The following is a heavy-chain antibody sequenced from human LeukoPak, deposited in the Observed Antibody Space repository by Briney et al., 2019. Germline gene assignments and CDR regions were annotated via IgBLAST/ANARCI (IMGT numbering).Heavy chain of an antibody. V-gene: IGHV1-2*02. J-gene: IGHJ4*02. CDR1: GYTFTGYY. Sequence: ASVKVSCKASGYTFTGYYMHWVRQAPGQGLEWMGWINPNSGGTNYAQKFQGRVTMTRNTSISTAYMELSRLRSDDTAAYYCARDRDGWYTFDYWGQGTLVTVSS. D-gene: IGHD6-19*01. CDR2: INPNSGGT. CDR3: ARDRDGWYTFDY.